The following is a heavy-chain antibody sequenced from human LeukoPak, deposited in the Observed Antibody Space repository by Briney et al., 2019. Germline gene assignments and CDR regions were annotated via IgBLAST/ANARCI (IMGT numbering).Heavy chain of an antibody. J-gene: IGHJ4*02. CDR3: ATQKTLLWFGEFEDY. D-gene: IGHD3-10*01. V-gene: IGHV7-4-1*02. CDR1: GYTFTSYA. Sequence: ASVKVSFKASGYTFTSYAMNWVRQAPGQGLEWMGWINTNTENPTYAQGFTGRFVFSLDTSVSTAYLQISSLKAEDTAVYYCATQKTLLWFGEFEDYWGQGTLVTVSS. CDR2: INTNTENP.